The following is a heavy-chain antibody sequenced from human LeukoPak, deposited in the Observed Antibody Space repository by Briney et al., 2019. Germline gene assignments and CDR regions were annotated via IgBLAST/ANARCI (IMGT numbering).Heavy chain of an antibody. CDR1: GFTFSSYG. V-gene: IGHV3-30*18. J-gene: IGHJ4*02. CDR3: AKDWGY. D-gene: IGHD3-16*01. CDR2: ISYDGGNK. Sequence: GRSLRLSCAASGFTFSSYGLHWIRQAPGKGLEWVAFISYDGGNKYYADSVKGRFTISRDNSKNTLYLQMNSLRAEDTGVYYCAKDWGYWGQGTLVTVSS.